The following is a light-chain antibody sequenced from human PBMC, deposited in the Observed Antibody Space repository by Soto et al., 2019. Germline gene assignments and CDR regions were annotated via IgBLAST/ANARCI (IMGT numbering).Light chain of an antibody. Sequence: ALTPPASLSVSPGQSITISFPGTSSHVGGSNYVSFLQQHPGKAPKLMIYVVSNRPSGVSGGFAGSKSGNTASMTISGLQAEDEADYYCSSYTSSSTPCVFGTGTKVTVL. CDR2: VVS. V-gene: IGLV2-14*01. J-gene: IGLJ1*01. CDR1: SSHVGGSNY. CDR3: SSYTSSSTPCV.